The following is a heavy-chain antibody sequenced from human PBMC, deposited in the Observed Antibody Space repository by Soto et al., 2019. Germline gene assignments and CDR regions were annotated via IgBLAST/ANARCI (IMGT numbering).Heavy chain of an antibody. Sequence: SETLSLTCTVSGGSISSPNFYWSWIRQHPGKGLEWIGYIYHSGSTYYNPSLKSRVTISVDRSKNQFSLKLSSVTAADTAVYYCARVPDRWGQGTLVTVS. J-gene: IGHJ5*02. CDR2: IYHSGST. D-gene: IGHD2-2*01. CDR3: ARVPDR. V-gene: IGHV4-30-2*01. CDR1: GGSISSPNFY.